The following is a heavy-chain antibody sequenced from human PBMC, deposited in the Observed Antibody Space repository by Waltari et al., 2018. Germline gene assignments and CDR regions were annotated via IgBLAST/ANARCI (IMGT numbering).Heavy chain of an antibody. Sequence: EVQLLESGGGLVQPGGSLRLSCAASGFTFSSYAMSWVRQAPGKGLEWVPALSGSGGSTYYAGSVKGRFTISRDNSKNTLYLQMNSLRAEDKAVYYCAKDRGYSSSWFFDYWGQGTLVTVSS. J-gene: IGHJ4*02. D-gene: IGHD6-13*01. CDR2: LSGSGGST. CDR1: GFTFSSYA. CDR3: AKDRGYSSSWFFDY. V-gene: IGHV3-23*01.